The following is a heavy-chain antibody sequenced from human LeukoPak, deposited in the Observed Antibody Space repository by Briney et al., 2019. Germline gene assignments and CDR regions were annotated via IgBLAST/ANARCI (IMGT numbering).Heavy chain of an antibody. D-gene: IGHD3-22*01. V-gene: IGHV3-53*01. CDR2: IYSGGST. J-gene: IGHJ5*02. Sequence: GGSLRLSCAASGFTASSNYMSWVRQAPGKGLEWVSVIYSGGSTYYADSVKGRFTISRDNSKNTLYLQMNSLRAEDTAVYYCARDGTYYYDSSGETWGQGTLVTVSS. CDR3: ARDGTYYYDSSGET. CDR1: GFTASSNY.